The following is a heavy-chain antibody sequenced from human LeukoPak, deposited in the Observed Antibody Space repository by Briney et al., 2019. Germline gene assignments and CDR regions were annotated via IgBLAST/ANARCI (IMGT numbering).Heavy chain of an antibody. Sequence: PGGSLRLSCGASGFTFSNYWMSWVRQAPGKGQEWVANIKEDGSEKNYVDSAKGRFTISRDNAKDSLYLQMNSLRAEDTAVYYCARDIPQGLSYFDYWGQGTLVTVSS. CDR2: IKEDGSEK. J-gene: IGHJ4*02. D-gene: IGHD2-2*02. CDR1: GFTFSNYW. V-gene: IGHV3-7*04. CDR3: ARDIPQGLSYFDY.